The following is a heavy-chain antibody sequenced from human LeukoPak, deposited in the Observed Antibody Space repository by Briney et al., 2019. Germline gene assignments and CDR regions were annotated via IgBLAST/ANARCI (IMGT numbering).Heavy chain of an antibody. CDR3: AGGYYFGDY. CDR1: GFSFRSYG. D-gene: IGHD3-22*01. J-gene: IGHJ4*02. CDR2: ISDDGNNK. V-gene: IGHV3-30*03. Sequence: PGRSLRLSCAASGFSFRSYGMQWVRQAPGKGLEWVTLISDDGNNKYYADSVKGRFTISRDNSKNTLNLQMNSLRAEDTVVYYCAGGYYFGDYWGQGTLVTVSS.